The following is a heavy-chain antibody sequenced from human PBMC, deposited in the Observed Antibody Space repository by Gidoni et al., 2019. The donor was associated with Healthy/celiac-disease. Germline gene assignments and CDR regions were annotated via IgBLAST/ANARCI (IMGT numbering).Heavy chain of an antibody. CDR2: INSDGSST. CDR1: GFTFSSYW. J-gene: IGHJ6*02. D-gene: IGHD3-9*01. CDR3: VLTGYYINYYYYGMDV. V-gene: IGHV3-74*01. Sequence: EVQLVESGGGLVQPGGSLRLSCAASGFTFSSYWMHWVRQAPGKGLVWVSRINSDGSSTSYADSVKGRFTISRDNAKNTLYLQMNSLRAEDTAVYYCVLTGYYINYYYYGMDVWGQGTTVTVSS.